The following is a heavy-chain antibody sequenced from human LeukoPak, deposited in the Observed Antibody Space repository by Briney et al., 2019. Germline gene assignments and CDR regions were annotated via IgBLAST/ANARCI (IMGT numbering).Heavy chain of an antibody. V-gene: IGHV1-24*01. J-gene: IGHJ5*02. CDR3: ATFVKFPLHYGDYVPNWFDP. CDR1: GYTLTELS. CDR2: FDPEDGET. Sequence: ASVKGSCKVSGYTLTELSMHWVRQAPGKGLEWMGGFDPEDGETIYAQKFQGRVTMTEDTSTDTAYMELSSLRSEDTAVYYCATFVKFPLHYGDYVPNWFDPWGQGTLVTVSS. D-gene: IGHD4-17*01.